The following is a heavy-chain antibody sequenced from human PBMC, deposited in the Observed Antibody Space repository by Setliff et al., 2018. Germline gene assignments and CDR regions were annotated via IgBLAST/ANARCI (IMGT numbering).Heavy chain of an antibody. J-gene: IGHJ4*02. D-gene: IGHD3-3*01. CDR2: IYTKGGT. CDR3: AKVGATWSGYYVSGPLAYFDY. V-gene: IGHV4-4*08. Sequence: SATLSLPCSVAGGSMTDFFWHWFRRPPGKALEWIGYIYTKGGTNYSPSLKSRVTMSVDRSRNQFSLKLNSVTAADTAVYSCAKVGATWSGYYVSGPLAYFDYWGQGSLVTVSS. CDR1: GGSMTDFF.